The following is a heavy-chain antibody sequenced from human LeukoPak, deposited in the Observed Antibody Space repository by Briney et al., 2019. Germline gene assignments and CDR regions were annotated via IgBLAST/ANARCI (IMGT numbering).Heavy chain of an antibody. CDR2: ISGSGGST. V-gene: IGHV3-23*01. CDR3: AKGTGYSGYDSEYFQH. CDR1: GFTFSSYA. D-gene: IGHD5-12*01. Sequence: PGGSLRLSCAASGFTFSSYAMSWVRQAPGKGLEWVSAISGSGGSTYYADSVKGRFTISRDNSKNTLYLQMNSLRAEDTAVYYCAKGTGYSGYDSEYFQHWGQGTLVTVSS. J-gene: IGHJ1*01.